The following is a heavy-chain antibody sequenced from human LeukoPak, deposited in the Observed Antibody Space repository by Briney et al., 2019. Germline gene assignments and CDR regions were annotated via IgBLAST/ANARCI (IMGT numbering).Heavy chain of an antibody. CDR2: INHSGST. CDR3: ARISRPRVGGFPFIDY. Sequence: PSETLSLTCAVYSGSFSGYYWSWIRQPPGKGLEWIGEINHSGSTNYNPSLKSRVTISVDTSKNQFSLKLSSVTAADTAVYYCARISRPRVGGFPFIDYGGREPLAPVSS. D-gene: IGHD3-10*01. V-gene: IGHV4-34*01. J-gene: IGHJ4*02. CDR1: SGSFSGYY.